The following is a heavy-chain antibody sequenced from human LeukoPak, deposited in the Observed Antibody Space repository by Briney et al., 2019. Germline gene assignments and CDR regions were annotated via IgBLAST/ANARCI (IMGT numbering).Heavy chain of an antibody. CDR2: IYSGGST. J-gene: IGHJ6*02. CDR1: GFTVSSNY. V-gene: IGHV3-53*01. D-gene: IGHD2-8*02. Sequence: GGSLRLSCAASGFTVSSNYMSWVRQAPGKGLEWVSVIYSGGSTYYADSVKGRFTISRDNSKNTLYLQMNNLRAADTAIYYCAKSRLIYCTGGGCYGMDVWGQGTTVSVSS. CDR3: AKSRLIYCTGGGCYGMDV.